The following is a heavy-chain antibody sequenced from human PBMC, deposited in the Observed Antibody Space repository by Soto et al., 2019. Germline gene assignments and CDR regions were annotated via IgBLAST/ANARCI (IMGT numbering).Heavy chain of an antibody. J-gene: IGHJ6*02. V-gene: IGHV1-3*01. CDR2: INAGNGNT. Sequence: QVELVQSGAEVKKPGASVKVSCKASGYTFTSYAMHWVRQAPGQRLEWMGWINAGNGNTKYSQKFQGRVTITRDTSAVTAYMELSSLRSEDTAVYYCARDGVGYGSGSSYLYGMDVWGQGTTVTVSS. CDR3: ARDGVGYGSGSSYLYGMDV. D-gene: IGHD3-10*01. CDR1: GYTFTSYA.